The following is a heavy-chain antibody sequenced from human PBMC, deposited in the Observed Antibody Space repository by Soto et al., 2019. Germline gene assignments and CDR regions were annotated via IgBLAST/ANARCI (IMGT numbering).Heavy chain of an antibody. Sequence: EVQLLESGGGLVQPGGSLRLSCAASGFSFSSYAMSWVRQTPGKGLEWVSVISGSGGSTYYADSVKGRFTISRDNSKNALYLQMNSLRAEDTAVYYCAKAREFGGSTRCSYDCWGQGTLVTVSS. CDR2: ISGSGGST. V-gene: IGHV3-23*01. D-gene: IGHD2-2*01. J-gene: IGHJ4*02. CDR1: GFSFSSYA. CDR3: AKAREFGGSTRCSYDC.